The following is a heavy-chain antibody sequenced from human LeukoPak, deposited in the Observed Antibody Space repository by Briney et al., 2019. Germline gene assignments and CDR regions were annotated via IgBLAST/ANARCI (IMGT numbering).Heavy chain of an antibody. CDR1: RFTFTIYA. CDR2: ISSSGGST. V-gene: IGHV3-23*01. CDR3: AKGGYSYGP. Sequence: GGSLRLSCAASRFTFTIYAMTWVRQAPGKGLEWVSTISSSGGSTYYADSVKGRFTISRDNSKNTLYLQMSSLRAEDTALYYCAKGGYSYGPWGQGTLVTVSS. D-gene: IGHD5-18*01. J-gene: IGHJ4*02.